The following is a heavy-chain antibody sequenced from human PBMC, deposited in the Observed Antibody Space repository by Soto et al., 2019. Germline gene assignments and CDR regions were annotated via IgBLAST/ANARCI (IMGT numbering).Heavy chain of an antibody. Sequence: GGSLRLSCAASGFTFSSYAMSWVRQAPGKGLEWVSAISGSGGSTYYADSVKGRSTISRDNSKNTLYLQMNSLRAEDTAVYYCAKLSNPDYGDYNWFDPWGQGTLVTVSS. V-gene: IGHV3-23*01. CDR3: AKLSNPDYGDYNWFDP. CDR1: GFTFSSYA. J-gene: IGHJ5*02. CDR2: ISGSGGST. D-gene: IGHD4-17*01.